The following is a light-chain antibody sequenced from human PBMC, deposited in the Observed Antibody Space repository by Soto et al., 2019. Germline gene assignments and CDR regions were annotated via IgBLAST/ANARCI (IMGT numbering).Light chain of an antibody. CDR2: GAS. Sequence: EIVVTQSPGTLSLSPGERATLSCRASQSVSSNYFAWYQQKPGQAPRLLIYGASSRASDLPDRFSGSGSGTDFTLIVSRLEPEDFAMYYCQQYGSTPFTFGPGTKVDVK. CDR3: QQYGSTPFT. CDR1: QSVSSNY. J-gene: IGKJ3*01. V-gene: IGKV3-20*01.